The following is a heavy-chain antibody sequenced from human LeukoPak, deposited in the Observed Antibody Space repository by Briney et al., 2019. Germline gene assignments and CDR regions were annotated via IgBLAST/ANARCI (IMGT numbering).Heavy chain of an antibody. Sequence: PSETLSLTCAVYGGSFSGYYWSWIRQPPGKGLEWIGEINHSGSTNYNPSLKSRDTISIDTSKNQFSLKLSSVTAADTAVYYCARLLTFDFWSTYPAYMDVWGKGTTVTVSS. D-gene: IGHD3-3*01. J-gene: IGHJ6*03. CDR1: GGSFSGYY. CDR2: INHSGST. V-gene: IGHV4-34*01. CDR3: ARLLTFDFWSTYPAYMDV.